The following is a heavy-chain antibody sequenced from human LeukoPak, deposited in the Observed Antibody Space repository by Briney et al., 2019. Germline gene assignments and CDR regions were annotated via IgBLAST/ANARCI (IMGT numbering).Heavy chain of an antibody. Sequence: SETLSLTCTVSGGSINSTGYYWGWIRQPPGKGLEWIGSIYYSGSTYYNPSLKSRVTISVDTSKNQFSLKLSSVTAADTAVYYCAREGGADDFWSGYYPPYGMDVWGQGTTVTVSS. D-gene: IGHD3-3*01. CDR1: GGSINSTGYY. J-gene: IGHJ6*02. CDR2: IYYSGST. V-gene: IGHV4-39*07. CDR3: AREGGADDFWSGYYPPYGMDV.